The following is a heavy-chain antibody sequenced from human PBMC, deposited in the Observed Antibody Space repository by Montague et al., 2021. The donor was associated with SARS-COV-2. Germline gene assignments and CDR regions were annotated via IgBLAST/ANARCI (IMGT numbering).Heavy chain of an antibody. J-gene: IGHJ4*02. CDR2: ISYDVSDK. CDR3: ARDVYSSSWFARPDN. CDR1: GFTFSSFA. Sequence: SLRLSCAASGFTFSSFAVHLVRQAPGKGLEWVAVISYDVSDKYYLDSVDGRFTISRDNSKNTLYLQMNSLRAEDTAVYYCARDVYSSSWFARPDNWGQGTLVTVSS. V-gene: IGHV3-30*04. D-gene: IGHD6-13*01.